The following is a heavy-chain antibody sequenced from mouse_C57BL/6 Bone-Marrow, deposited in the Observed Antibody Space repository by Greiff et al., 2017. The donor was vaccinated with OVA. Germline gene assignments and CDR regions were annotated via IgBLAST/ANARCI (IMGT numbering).Heavy chain of an antibody. CDR2: ISSGGDYI. CDR3: TREAYYYGTFDY. J-gene: IGHJ2*01. Sequence: EVQLQESGEGLVKPGGSLKLSCAASGFTFSSYAMSWVRQTPEKRLEWVAYISSGGDYIYYADTVKGRFTISRDNARNTLYLQMSRLKSEDTAMYYCTREAYYYGTFDYWGQGTTLTVSS. CDR1: GFTFSSYA. V-gene: IGHV5-9-1*02. D-gene: IGHD1-1*01.